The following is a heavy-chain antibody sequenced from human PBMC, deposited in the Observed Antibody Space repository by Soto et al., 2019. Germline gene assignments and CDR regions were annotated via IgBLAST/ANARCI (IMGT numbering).Heavy chain of an antibody. CDR1: GFTLSRFY. D-gene: IGHD5-12*01. V-gene: IGHV3-74*01. CDR2: INSDGSST. Sequence: EVNLVESGGGSVRPGGSLRLSCEVSGFTLSRFYMHWVRQVPGKGPVWVARINSDGSSTNYADSVKGRFSIVRDSAKNTVCLHMNSLRVEDTGIYYCARDGLYVSGGPPLDFRGQGTLVTVSS. J-gene: IGHJ4*02. CDR3: ARDGLYVSGGPPLDF.